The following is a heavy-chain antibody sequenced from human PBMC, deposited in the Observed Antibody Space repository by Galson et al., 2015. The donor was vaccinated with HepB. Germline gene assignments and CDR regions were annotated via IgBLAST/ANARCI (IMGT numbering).Heavy chain of an antibody. CDR2: ISYDGSNK. D-gene: IGHD1-26*01. CDR3: ASLSGGATED. V-gene: IGHV3-30*04. Sequence: SLRLSCAASGFTFSSYAMHWVRQAPGKGLEWVAVISYDGSNKYYADSVKGRFTISRDNSKNTLYLQMNSLRAEDTAVYYCASLSGGATEDWGQGTLVTVSS. CDR1: GFTFSSYA. J-gene: IGHJ4*02.